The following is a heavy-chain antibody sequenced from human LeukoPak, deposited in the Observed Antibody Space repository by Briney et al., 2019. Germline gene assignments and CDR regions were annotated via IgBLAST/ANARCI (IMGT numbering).Heavy chain of an antibody. CDR3: AKGAGSYLEGLDY. V-gene: IGHV3-23*01. CDR2: ISGSGGST. Sequence: GGSLRLSCAASGFTFNYYSMHWVRQPPGKGLEWVSAISGSGGSTYYADSVKGRFTISRDNSKNTLYLQMNSLRADDTAIYYCAKGAGSYLEGLDYWGQGTLVTVSS. D-gene: IGHD1-26*01. J-gene: IGHJ4*02. CDR1: GFTFNYYS.